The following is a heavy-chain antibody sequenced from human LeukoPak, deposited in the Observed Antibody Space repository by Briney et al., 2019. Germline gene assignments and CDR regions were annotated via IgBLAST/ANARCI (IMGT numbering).Heavy chain of an antibody. CDR1: GFTFSSYE. V-gene: IGHV3-23*01. CDR3: AKAPVTSCRGAYCYPFDS. D-gene: IGHD2-21*01. J-gene: IGHJ4*02. Sequence: GGSLRLSCAASGFTFSSYEMNWVRQAPGKGLEWVSATSSSDSGTYYADSGRGRFTISKDNSKNRLYLQMSRLRAEDAAVYYCAKAPVTSCRGAYCYPFDSWGQGTLVTVSS. CDR2: TSSSDSGT.